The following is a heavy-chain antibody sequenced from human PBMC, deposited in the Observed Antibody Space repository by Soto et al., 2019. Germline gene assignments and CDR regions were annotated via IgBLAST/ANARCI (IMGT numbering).Heavy chain of an antibody. CDR3: AREGGYSSSLDY. D-gene: IGHD6-6*01. CDR1: GGTFSSYA. J-gene: IGHJ4*02. V-gene: IGHV1-69*13. Sequence: SVKVSCKASGGTFSSYAISWVRRAPGQGLEWMGGIIPIFGTANYAQKFQGRVTITADESTSTAYMELSSLRSEDTAVYYCAREGGYSSSLDYWGQGTLVTVSS. CDR2: IIPIFGTA.